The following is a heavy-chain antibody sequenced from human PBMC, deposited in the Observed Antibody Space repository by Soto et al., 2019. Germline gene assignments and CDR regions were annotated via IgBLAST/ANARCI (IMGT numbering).Heavy chain of an antibody. V-gene: IGHV4-31*03. J-gene: IGHJ5*02. CDR2: IYYSGST. CDR1: GGSISSGGYY. Sequence: QVQLQESGPGLVKPSQTLSLTCTVSGGSISSGGYYWNWIRQHPGKGLERLGYIYYSGSTYYNPSLKSRLSISVYTSKNHFSLKLTPVTAADTAVYYCARSVFPWGRGTLVTVSS. CDR3: ARSVFP.